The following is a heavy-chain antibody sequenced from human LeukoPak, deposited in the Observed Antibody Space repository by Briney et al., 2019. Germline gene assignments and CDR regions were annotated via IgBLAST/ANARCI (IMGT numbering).Heavy chain of an antibody. V-gene: IGHV3-23*01. CDR3: AKGGGYSPNYFDY. Sequence: QPGGSLRLSCVASGFTFSIYAMSWVRQAPGKGLEWVSAISGSDGSTYYADSVKGRFTISRDNSKNTLYLQMNSLRAEDTAVYYCAKGGGYSPNYFDYWGQGTLVTVSS. D-gene: IGHD6-13*01. CDR2: ISGSDGST. CDR1: GFTFSIYA. J-gene: IGHJ4*02.